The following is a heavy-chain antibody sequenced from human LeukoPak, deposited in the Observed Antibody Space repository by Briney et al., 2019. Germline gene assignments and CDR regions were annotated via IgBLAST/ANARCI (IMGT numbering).Heavy chain of an antibody. CDR3: ARRRAGTGLNSEESWFDP. Sequence: SETLSLTCTVSGDSITSYYWNWIRQPPDKGLEWVAYISYSGSTRYNPSLNSRVTLSLDTSKNQISLKLSSVTADDTAMYFCARRRAGTGLNSEESWFDPWGQGTLVTVSS. V-gene: IGHV4-59*08. CDR1: GDSITSYY. CDR2: ISYSGST. D-gene: IGHD2/OR15-2a*01. J-gene: IGHJ5*02.